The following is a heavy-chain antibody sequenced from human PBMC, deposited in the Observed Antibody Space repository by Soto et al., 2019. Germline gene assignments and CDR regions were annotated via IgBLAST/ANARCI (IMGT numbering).Heavy chain of an antibody. D-gene: IGHD5-18*01. J-gene: IGHJ4*02. CDR2: IYTGSET. CDR3: ARGDTAMELDY. V-gene: IGHV3-53*01. Sequence: EVQLVESGGGLIQPGGSLRLSCAASGFTVSGNYMRWVRQAPGKGLECVSIIYTGSETFYADSVKGRFTISRDNSKNTLNLQMNSLTAEDTAVYYCARGDTAMELDYWGQGTLVTVSS. CDR1: GFTVSGNY.